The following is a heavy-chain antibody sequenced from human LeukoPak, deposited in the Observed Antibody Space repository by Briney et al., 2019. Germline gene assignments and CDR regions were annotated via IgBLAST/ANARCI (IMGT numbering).Heavy chain of an antibody. CDR3: ARDRTPTVTHVGY. CDR2: IKQDGSEK. V-gene: IGHV3-7*01. CDR1: GFTFSSYW. J-gene: IGHJ4*02. Sequence: GGSLRLSCAVSGFTFSSYWMSWVRQAPGKGLEWVANIKQDGSEKYYVDSVKGRFTISRDNAKNSLYLQMNSLRAEDTAVYYCARDRTPTVTHVGYWGQGTLVTVSS. D-gene: IGHD4-11*01.